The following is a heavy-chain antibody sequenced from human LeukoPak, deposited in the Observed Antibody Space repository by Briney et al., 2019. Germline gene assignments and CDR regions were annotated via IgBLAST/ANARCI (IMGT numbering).Heavy chain of an antibody. V-gene: IGHV1-18*01. CDR2: ISAYNGNT. Sequence: ASVKVSCKASGYTFTSYGISWVRQAPGQGLEWMGWISAYNGNTNYAQKLQGRVTMTTDTSTSTAYMELMSLRSDDTAVYYCARVPRVLRYFENYYYGMDVWGQGTTVTVSS. CDR1: GYTFTSYG. CDR3: ARVPRVLRYFENYYYGMDV. D-gene: IGHD3-9*01. J-gene: IGHJ6*02.